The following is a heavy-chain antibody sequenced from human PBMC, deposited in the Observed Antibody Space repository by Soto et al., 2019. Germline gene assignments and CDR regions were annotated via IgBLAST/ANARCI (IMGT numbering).Heavy chain of an antibody. CDR3: ARDRYYDMAGRWFDP. V-gene: IGHV4-34*01. J-gene: IGHJ5*02. D-gene: IGHD3-22*01. Sequence: SETLSLTCAVYGGSFSGYYWRWIRQPPGKGLEWIGEINHSGSTNYNPSLRSRVTISVDTSKNQFSLKLSSVTAADTAVYYCARDRYYDMAGRWFDPWGQGTLVTVSS. CDR1: GGSFSGYY. CDR2: INHSGST.